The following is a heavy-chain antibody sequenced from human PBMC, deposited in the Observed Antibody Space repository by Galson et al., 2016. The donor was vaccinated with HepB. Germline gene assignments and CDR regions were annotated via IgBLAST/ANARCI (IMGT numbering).Heavy chain of an antibody. V-gene: IGHV4-4*02. CDR3: ARVENGDYH. J-gene: IGHJ5*02. Sequence: SETLSLTCAVFGGSISSGNWWSWVRQPPGKGLEWIGEIHHIGSTNYNPSLKGRVTISMDKSKKQFSLNLTSVTAADTALYFCARVENGDYHWGQGTLVTVSS. CDR1: GGSISSGNW. CDR2: IHHIGST. D-gene: IGHD4-17*01.